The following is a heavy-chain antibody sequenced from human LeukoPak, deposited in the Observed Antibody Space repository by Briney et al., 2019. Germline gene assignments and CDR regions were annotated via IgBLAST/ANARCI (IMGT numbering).Heavy chain of an antibody. CDR2: IYYSGST. CDR3: ASWYGSGSQEDAFDI. V-gene: IGHV4-61*05. CDR1: GGSISSSSYY. D-gene: IGHD3-10*01. Sequence: PSETLSLTCTVSGGSISSSSYYWGWIRQPPGKGLEWIGYIYYSGSTNYNPSLKSRVTISVDTSKNQFSLKLSSVTAADTAVYYCASWYGSGSQEDAFDIWGQGTMVTVSS. J-gene: IGHJ3*02.